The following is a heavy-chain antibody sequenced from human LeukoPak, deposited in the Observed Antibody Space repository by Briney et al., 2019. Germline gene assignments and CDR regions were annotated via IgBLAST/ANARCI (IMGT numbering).Heavy chain of an antibody. J-gene: IGHJ4*02. CDR3: ARGAWYNSAYAALHYFDY. D-gene: IGHD6-19*01. CDR1: GYTFTSYG. CDR2: ISGYNGHT. V-gene: IGHV1-18*01. Sequence: ASVKVSCKASGYTFTSYGISWVRQAPGQGLEWMGWISGYNGHTKYAQKFQGRATMTRDTSISTAYMELSSLRSEDTAIYYCARGAWYNSAYAALHYFDYWGQGTLVTVSS.